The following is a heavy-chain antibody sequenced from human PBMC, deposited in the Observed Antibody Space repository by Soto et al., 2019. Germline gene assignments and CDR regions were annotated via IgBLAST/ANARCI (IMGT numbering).Heavy chain of an antibody. V-gene: IGHV1-69*06. D-gene: IGHD3-10*01. CDR1: GGTFSSYA. J-gene: IGHJ4*02. CDR2: IIPIFGTA. CDR3: ASVGFRFGELSNAPFDY. Sequence: SVKVSCNASGGTFSSYAISWVRQAPGQELEWMGGIIPIFGTANYAQKFQGRVTITADKSTSTAYMELSSLRSEDTAVYYCASVGFRFGELSNAPFDYWGQGTLVTVSS.